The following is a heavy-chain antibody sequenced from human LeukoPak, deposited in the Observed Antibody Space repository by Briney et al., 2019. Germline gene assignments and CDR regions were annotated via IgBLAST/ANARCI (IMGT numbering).Heavy chain of an antibody. D-gene: IGHD3-10*01. Sequence: GGSLRLSCAASGFTFSSYSMNWVRQAPGKGLEWVSYISSSSSTIYYADSVKGRFTISRDNAKNSLYLQMNSLRAEDTAVYYCARGPLLWFGEFFHISFDYWGQGTLVTVSS. J-gene: IGHJ4*02. CDR1: GFTFSSYS. CDR3: ARGPLLWFGEFFHISFDY. CDR2: ISSSSSTI. V-gene: IGHV3-48*01.